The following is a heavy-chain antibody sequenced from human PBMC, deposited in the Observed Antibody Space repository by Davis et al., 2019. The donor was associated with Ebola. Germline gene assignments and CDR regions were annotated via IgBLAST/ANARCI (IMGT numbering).Heavy chain of an antibody. Sequence: SETLSLTCIVSGGSIGTNSWYWNWIRQHPGKGLEWIGYIYHSGTTSYNPSLESRVTISTDMSKNQFSLKLNSVTAADTAVYYCARVYMNTFGGVIVKRNGVDVWGQGTTVTVSS. V-gene: IGHV4-31*02. CDR2: IYHSGTT. D-gene: IGHD3-16*02. J-gene: IGHJ6*02. CDR1: GGSIGTNSWY. CDR3: ARVYMNTFGGVIVKRNGVDV.